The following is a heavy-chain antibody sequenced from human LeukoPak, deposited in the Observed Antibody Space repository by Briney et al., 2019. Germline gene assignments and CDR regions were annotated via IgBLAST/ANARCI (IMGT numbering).Heavy chain of an antibody. J-gene: IGHJ6*03. V-gene: IGHV3-48*01. D-gene: IGHD2-21*02. CDR1: GFTFSSYS. Sequence: GGSLRLSCAASGFTFSSYSMNWVRQAPGKGLEWVSYISSSSSTIYYADSVRGRFTISRDNAKNSLFLQMNSLRAEDTAVYYCARAAVTSSYYYYYYTDVWGKGSTVTVSS. CDR2: ISSSSSTI. CDR3: ARAAVTSSYYYYYYTDV.